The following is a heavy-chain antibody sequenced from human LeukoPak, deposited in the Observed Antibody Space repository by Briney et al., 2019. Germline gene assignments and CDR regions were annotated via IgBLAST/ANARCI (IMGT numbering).Heavy chain of an antibody. Sequence: GGSLRLSCAASGFTFSSYGMHWVRQAPGKGLEWVGRIKSKTDGGTTDYAAPVKGRFTISRDDSKNTLYLQMNSLKTEDTAVYYCTTAMTTVTSFDYWGQGTLVTVSS. J-gene: IGHJ4*02. V-gene: IGHV3-15*01. CDR2: IKSKTDGGTT. D-gene: IGHD4-11*01. CDR1: GFTFSSYG. CDR3: TTAMTTVTSFDY.